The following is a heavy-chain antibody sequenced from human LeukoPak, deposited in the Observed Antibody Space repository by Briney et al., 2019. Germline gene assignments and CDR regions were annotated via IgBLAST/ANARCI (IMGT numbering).Heavy chain of an antibody. D-gene: IGHD3-22*01. CDR2: IKSKTDGGTT. CDR1: GFTFSSYA. V-gene: IGHV3-15*07. Sequence: GGSLRLSCAPSGFTFSSYAMNWVRQAPGKGLEWVGRIKSKTDGGTTDYAAPVKGRFTISRDDSKNTLYLQMNGLKTEDTAVYYCTTDRNYYDRSGYYYEDYWGQGTLVTVSS. CDR3: TTDRNYYDRSGYYYEDY. J-gene: IGHJ4*02.